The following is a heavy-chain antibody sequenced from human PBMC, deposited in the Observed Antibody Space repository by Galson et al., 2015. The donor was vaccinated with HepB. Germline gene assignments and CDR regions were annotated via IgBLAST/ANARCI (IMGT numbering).Heavy chain of an antibody. V-gene: IGHV3-30-3*01. J-gene: IGHJ4*02. D-gene: IGHD2-15*01. CDR2: ISYDGSNK. CDR3: AREDEIMARREGGGSCEAFDY. Sequence: SLRLSCAASGFTFSSYAMHWVRQAPGKGLEWVAVISYDGSNKYYADSVKGRFTISRDNSKNTLYLQMNSLRAEDTAVYYCAREDEIMARREGGGSCEAFDYWGQGTLVTVSS. CDR1: GFTFSSYA.